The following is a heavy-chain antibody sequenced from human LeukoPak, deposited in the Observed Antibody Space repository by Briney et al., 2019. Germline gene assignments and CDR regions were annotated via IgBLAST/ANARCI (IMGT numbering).Heavy chain of an antibody. Sequence: PSETLSLTCTVSGGSISSYYWNWIRQPPGKGLEWIGYIYYSGSTNYNPSLKSRVTISVDTSKNQFSLKLSSVTAADTAVYYCARAGAPYGSGNYYNSDVWGQGTTVTVSS. CDR1: GGSISSYY. J-gene: IGHJ6*02. CDR2: IYYSGST. V-gene: IGHV4-59*01. CDR3: ARAGAPYGSGNYYNSDV. D-gene: IGHD3-10*01.